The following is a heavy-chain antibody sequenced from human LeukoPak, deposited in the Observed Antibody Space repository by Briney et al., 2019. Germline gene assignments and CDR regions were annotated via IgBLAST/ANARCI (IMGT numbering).Heavy chain of an antibody. D-gene: IGHD6-19*01. Sequence: SETLSLTCTVSGGSISSYYWSWIRQPPGKGLEWIGYIYYSGSTNYNPSLKSRVTISVDTSKNQFSLKLSSVTAADTAVYYCARGHYSSCWYPLIYFDYWGQGTLVTVSS. J-gene: IGHJ4*02. CDR2: IYYSGST. CDR3: ARGHYSSCWYPLIYFDY. V-gene: IGHV4-59*12. CDR1: GGSISSYY.